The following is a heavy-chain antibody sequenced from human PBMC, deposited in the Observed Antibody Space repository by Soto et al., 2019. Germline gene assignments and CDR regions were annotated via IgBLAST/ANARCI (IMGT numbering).Heavy chain of an antibody. V-gene: IGHV4-4*07. Sequence: PSETLSLTCTVSGGSISSYYWSWIRQPAGKGMEWIGRIHTTDGTNYNPSLKSRVTMSIDTSNNQFSLKLNSLTAAGTAVYYCARALSSAAGLYFDFWGQGTLVTVSS. CDR1: GGSISSYY. D-gene: IGHD6-13*01. CDR3: ARALSSAAGLYFDF. J-gene: IGHJ4*02. CDR2: IHTTDGT.